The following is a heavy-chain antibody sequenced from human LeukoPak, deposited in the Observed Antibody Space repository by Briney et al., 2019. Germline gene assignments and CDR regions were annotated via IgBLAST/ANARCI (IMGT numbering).Heavy chain of an antibody. V-gene: IGHV6-1*01. Sequence: SETLSLTCAITGDSVSSISAAWNWIRQSPSRGLEWLGRTYYRSQWSNDYAVSVKSRITINPDTSKNQFSLQLISVTPEDTAVYFCAKGSPHYGDYSFYYWGQGTLVTVSS. CDR1: GDSVSSISAA. D-gene: IGHD4-17*01. CDR2: TYYRSQWSN. J-gene: IGHJ4*02. CDR3: AKGSPHYGDYSFYY.